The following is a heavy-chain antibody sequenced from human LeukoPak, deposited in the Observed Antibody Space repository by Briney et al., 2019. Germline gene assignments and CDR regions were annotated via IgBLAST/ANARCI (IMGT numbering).Heavy chain of an antibody. V-gene: IGHV1-18*01. CDR3: ARDGSSYYDSSGYYFLYYYYGMDV. CDR1: GYTFTSYG. CDR2: ISAYNGNT. Sequence: ASVKVSCKASGYTFTSYGISWVRQAPGQGLEWMGWISAYNGNTNYAQKLQGRVTMTTDTSTSTAYMELRSLRSDDTAVYYCARDGSSYYDSSGYYFLYYYYGMDVWGQGTTVTVSS. D-gene: IGHD3-22*01. J-gene: IGHJ6*02.